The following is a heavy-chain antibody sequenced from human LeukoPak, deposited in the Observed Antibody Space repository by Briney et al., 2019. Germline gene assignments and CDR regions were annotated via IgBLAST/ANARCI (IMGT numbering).Heavy chain of an antibody. CDR3: ARYHSRSHEGWIDP. J-gene: IGHJ5*02. CDR2: VSYSGKT. Sequence: SETLSLTCSVSGGSISNYLWSWLRQPPGKGLEWLGYVSYSGKTNYTPSLKSRVTISLDAFNNHFSLTLSSVTAADTAVYYCARYHSRSHEGWIDPWGQGALVTVSS. D-gene: IGHD3-10*01. V-gene: IGHV4-59*13. CDR1: GGSISNYL.